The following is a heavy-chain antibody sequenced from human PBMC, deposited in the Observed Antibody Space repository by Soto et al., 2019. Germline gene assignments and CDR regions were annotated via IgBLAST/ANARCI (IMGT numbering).Heavy chain of an antibody. V-gene: IGHV1-18*04. CDR2: ISAYNGNT. D-gene: IGHD3-10*01. CDR1: GYTFTSYG. CDR3: ARDGDYYYGSGSPGWFDP. Sequence: ASVKVSCKVSGYTFTSYGISWVRQAPGQGLEWMGWISAYNGNTNYAQKLQGRVTMTTDTSTSTAYMELRSLRSDDTAVYYCARDGDYYYGSGSPGWFDPWGQGTLVTVSS. J-gene: IGHJ5*02.